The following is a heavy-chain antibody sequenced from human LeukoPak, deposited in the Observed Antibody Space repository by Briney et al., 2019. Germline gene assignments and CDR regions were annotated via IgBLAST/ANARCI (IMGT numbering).Heavy chain of an antibody. CDR3: ARLPGQWLHLDYYYYGMDV. V-gene: IGHV4-39*01. CDR1: GGSISSSSYY. Sequence: AETLSLTCTASGGSISSSSYYWGRIRQPPGKGLEWIGSIDYSGKSYYNPSLKSRVTIPVDTSKNQFSLKLSSVTAADKAVYYCARLPGQWLHLDYYYYGMDVWGQGTTVTVS. CDR2: IDYSGKS. J-gene: IGHJ6*02. D-gene: IGHD6-19*01.